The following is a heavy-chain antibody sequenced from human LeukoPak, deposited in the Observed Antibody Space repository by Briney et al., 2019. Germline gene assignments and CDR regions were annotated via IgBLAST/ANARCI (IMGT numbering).Heavy chain of an antibody. CDR3: AGDRNSDWYSPLDY. V-gene: IGHV3-23*01. CDR1: GFTFTKCA. D-gene: IGHD6-19*01. CDR2: ITATGDTA. Sequence: GGSLRLSCVASGFTFTKCAMSWIHQAPGKGLEWVAIITATGDTAYYADSVKGRFTISRDNSRNTVYMQMDSLRAEDTAIYYCAGDRNSDWYSPLDYWGQGSQVTVSP. J-gene: IGHJ4*02.